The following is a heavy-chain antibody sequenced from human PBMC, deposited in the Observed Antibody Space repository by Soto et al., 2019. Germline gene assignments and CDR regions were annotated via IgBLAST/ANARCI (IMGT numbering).Heavy chain of an antibody. CDR3: AGDMGRARYFVY. CDR1: GFIFRDWF. Sequence: KTGGSLRLSCAASGFIFRDWFMSWIRQAPGKGLEWISYISKDSGRATRYADSVKGRFTISRDNSKNTLYLQMNSLRAEDTAVYYCAGDMGRARYFVYWGQGTLVTVSS. V-gene: IGHV3-11*01. CDR2: ISKDSGRAT. D-gene: IGHD3-10*01. J-gene: IGHJ4*02.